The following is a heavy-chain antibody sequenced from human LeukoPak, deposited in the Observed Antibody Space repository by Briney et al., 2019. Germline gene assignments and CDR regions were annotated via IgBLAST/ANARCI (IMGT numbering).Heavy chain of an antibody. V-gene: IGHV1-2*02. J-gene: IGHJ5*02. D-gene: IGHD4-17*01. Sequence: GASVKVSCKASGYTFTGYYMHWVRQAPGQGLEWMGWINPNSGGTNYAQKFQGRVTMTRDTSISTAYMELSRLRSDDTAVYYCARADYGDYLPWFDPWGQGTLVTVSS. CDR2: INPNSGGT. CDR3: ARADYGDYLPWFDP. CDR1: GYTFTGYY.